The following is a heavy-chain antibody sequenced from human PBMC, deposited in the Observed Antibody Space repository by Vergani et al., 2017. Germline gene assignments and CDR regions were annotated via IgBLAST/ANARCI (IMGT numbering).Heavy chain of an antibody. Sequence: QVQLVQSGAEVKKPGSSVKVSCKASGGTFSSYAISWVRQAPGQGLEWMGGIIPIFGTANYAQKFQGRVTITADESTSTAYMELSRLRSEDTAVYYCARDSDYGDYLRVYYGMDVWGQGTTVTVSS. CDR2: IIPIFGTA. CDR1: GGTFSSYA. V-gene: IGHV1-69*01. CDR3: ARDSDYGDYLRVYYGMDV. D-gene: IGHD4-17*01. J-gene: IGHJ6*02.